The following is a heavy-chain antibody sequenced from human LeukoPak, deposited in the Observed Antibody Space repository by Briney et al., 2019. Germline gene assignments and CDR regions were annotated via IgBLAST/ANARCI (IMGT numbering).Heavy chain of an antibody. CDR2: ISYDGSNK. Sequence: GGSLRLSCAASGFTFSSYGMHWVRQAPGKGLEWVAVISYDGSNKYYADSVKGRFTISRDNSKNTLYPQMNSLRAEDTAVYYCAFRSSYGDEDYWGQGTLVTVSS. D-gene: IGHD4-17*01. CDR1: GFTFSSYG. CDR3: AFRSSYGDEDY. V-gene: IGHV3-30*03. J-gene: IGHJ4*02.